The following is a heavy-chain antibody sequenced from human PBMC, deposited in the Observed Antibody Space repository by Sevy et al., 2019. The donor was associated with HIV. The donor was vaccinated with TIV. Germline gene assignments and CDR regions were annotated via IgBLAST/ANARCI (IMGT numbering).Heavy chain of an antibody. D-gene: IGHD3-10*01. Sequence: GGSLRLSCAASGFTFRSYGMHWVRQAPGKGLEWVAFIRYDGTTKYYADSVKGRFTISRDNYKNTLYLQMNSLRPEDTSVYYCAKGLGMVQGALLSEDLWGQGTMATVSS. CDR1: GFTFRSYG. V-gene: IGHV3-30*02. J-gene: IGHJ3*01. CDR2: IRYDGTTK. CDR3: AKGLGMVQGALLSEDL.